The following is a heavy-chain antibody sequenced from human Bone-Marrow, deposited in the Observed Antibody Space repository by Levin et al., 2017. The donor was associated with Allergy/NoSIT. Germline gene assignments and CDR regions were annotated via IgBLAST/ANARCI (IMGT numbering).Heavy chain of an antibody. Sequence: PGGSLSLSCAVSGFNVDDYAMHWVRQAPGKGLEWVSGITWNRGKKDYADSVKGRFTISRDNAKNSLYLQMNSLRTEDTALYYCAKDISGDGSNFDHWGQGTLVTVSS. CDR3: AKDISGDGSNFDH. D-gene: IGHD5-24*01. J-gene: IGHJ4*02. V-gene: IGHV3-9*01. CDR2: ITWNRGKK. CDR1: GFNVDDYA.